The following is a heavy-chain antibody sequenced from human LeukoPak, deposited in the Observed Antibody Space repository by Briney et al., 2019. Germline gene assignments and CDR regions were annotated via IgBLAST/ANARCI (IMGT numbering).Heavy chain of an antibody. J-gene: IGHJ4*02. CDR1: GGSIRSSSYY. CDR3: ASLSIAAAGTLPNSDY. V-gene: IGHV4-39*07. D-gene: IGHD6-13*01. CDR2: MYYTGST. Sequence: SETLSLTCIVSGGSIRSSSYYWGWIRQPPGKGLEWIGSMYYTGSTYYNPSLKSRVTISVDTSKNQFSLKLSSVTAADTAVYYCASLSIAAAGTLPNSDYWGQGTLVTVSS.